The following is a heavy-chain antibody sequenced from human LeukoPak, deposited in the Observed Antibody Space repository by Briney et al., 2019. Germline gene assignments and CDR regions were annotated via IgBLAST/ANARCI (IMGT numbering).Heavy chain of an antibody. CDR2: ISGSGGST. CDR1: GFTFSSYA. CDR3: AKDPFPLRWELAAFDY. D-gene: IGHD1-26*01. Sequence: GGSLRLSCAASGFTFSSYAMSWVRQAPGKGLEWVSAISGSGGSTYYADSVKGRFTISRDNSKNTLYLQMNSLRAEDTAVYYCAKDPFPLRWELAAFDYWGQGTLVTVSS. J-gene: IGHJ4*02. V-gene: IGHV3-23*01.